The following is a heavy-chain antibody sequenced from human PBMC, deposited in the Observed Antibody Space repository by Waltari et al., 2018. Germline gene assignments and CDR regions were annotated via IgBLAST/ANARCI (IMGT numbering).Heavy chain of an antibody. Sequence: QLQLQESGPGLVKPSETLSLTCTVSGGSISSSSYYWGWIRQPPGKGLEWIGSIYYSGSTYYNPPPKSRGTISVDTSKNQFSLKLSSVTAADTAVYYCARQNKRGGAARQDYWGQGTLVTVSS. V-gene: IGHV4-39*01. D-gene: IGHD6-6*01. CDR1: GGSISSSSYY. CDR2: IYYSGST. CDR3: ARQNKRGGAARQDY. J-gene: IGHJ4*02.